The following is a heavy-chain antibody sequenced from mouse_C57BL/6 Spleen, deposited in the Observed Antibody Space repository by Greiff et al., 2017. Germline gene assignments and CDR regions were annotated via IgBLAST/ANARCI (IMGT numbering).Heavy chain of an antibody. D-gene: IGHD2-5*01. V-gene: IGHV1-59*01. Sequence: QVQLQQPGAELVRPGTSVKLSCKASGYTFTSYWMHWVKQRPGQGLEWIGVIDPSDSYTNYNQKFKGKATLTVDTSASTAYMQRSSPTSEDSAVYYCAPYSNYFDYWGQGTTLTVSS. CDR3: APYSNYFDY. J-gene: IGHJ2*01. CDR2: IDPSDSYT. CDR1: GYTFTSYW.